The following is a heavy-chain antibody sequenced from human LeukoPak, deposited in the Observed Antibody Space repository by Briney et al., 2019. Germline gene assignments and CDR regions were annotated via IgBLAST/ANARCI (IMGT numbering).Heavy chain of an antibody. J-gene: IGHJ5*02. CDR2: FYYTGDT. CDR1: GGSITTSSFH. Sequence: SETLSLTCNVSGGSITTSSFHWGWIRQTPGKGLEWIGTFYYTGDTYYNRSLKRRATTAVDTSKDQSFLGLSSVTAADTAVYYCVRAVGAVAGPGDWFDPWGPGTLVTVSS. V-gene: IGHV4-39*01. D-gene: IGHD6-19*01. CDR3: VRAVGAVAGPGDWFDP.